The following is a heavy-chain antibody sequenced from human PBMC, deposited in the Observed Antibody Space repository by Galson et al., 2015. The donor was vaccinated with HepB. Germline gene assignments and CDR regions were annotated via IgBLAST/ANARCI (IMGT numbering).Heavy chain of an antibody. Sequence: SLRLSCAASGFTFSSYGLHWVRQAPGKGLEWVAVIWYDGSNKYYADSVKGRFTISRDNSKNTLYLQMNSLRPEDTAVYYCARDGSEVAGGYLDYWGQGTLVTVSS. CDR1: GFTFSSYG. CDR3: ARDGSEVAGGYLDY. D-gene: IGHD6-19*01. J-gene: IGHJ4*02. CDR2: IWYDGSNK. V-gene: IGHV3-33*08.